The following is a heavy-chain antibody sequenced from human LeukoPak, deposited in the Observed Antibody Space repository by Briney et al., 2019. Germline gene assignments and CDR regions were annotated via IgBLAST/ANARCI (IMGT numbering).Heavy chain of an antibody. CDR1: GFTFSSYG. CDR2: ISSDGSNK. V-gene: IGHV3-30*18. J-gene: IGHJ4*02. D-gene: IGHD3-22*01. Sequence: GGSLRLSCEATGFTFSSYGMHWVRQAPGRGLEWVAVISSDGSNKYYADSVRGRFTISRVNSKNTVDLQMNSLRAEDTAVYYCAKGEDSSGYHRPFDYWGQGTLVTVSS. CDR3: AKGEDSSGYHRPFDY.